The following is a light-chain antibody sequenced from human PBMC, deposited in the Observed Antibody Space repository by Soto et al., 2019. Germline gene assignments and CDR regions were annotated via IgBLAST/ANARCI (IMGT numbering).Light chain of an antibody. J-gene: IGKJ1*01. CDR2: DAS. CDR3: QQYNSYSGT. CDR1: QSVSTW. Sequence: IQITQSPSTLSGSVGDRVTSTCRASQSVSTWLAWYQQKPGKAPKLLIYDASSLESGVPSRFSGSGSGTEFTLTISSLQPDDFATYYCQQYNSYSGTFGQGTKVDI. V-gene: IGKV1-5*01.